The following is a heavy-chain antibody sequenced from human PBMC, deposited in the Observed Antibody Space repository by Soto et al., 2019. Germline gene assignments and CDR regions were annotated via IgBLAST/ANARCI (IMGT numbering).Heavy chain of an antibody. CDR2: IYRTGST. V-gene: IGHV4-4*02. J-gene: IGHJ4*02. D-gene: IGHD1-7*01. CDR1: GGSFTSNNW. Sequence: QVQLQESGPGLVKPSGTLSPTCAVSGGSFTSNNWWTWVRQPPGQGLEWIGEIYRTGSTNYNPSLKTRVTISLDKSENQFSLKVTSLTAADTAVYYCASRYPGTSVDYWGQGTLVTVSS. CDR3: ASRYPGTSVDY.